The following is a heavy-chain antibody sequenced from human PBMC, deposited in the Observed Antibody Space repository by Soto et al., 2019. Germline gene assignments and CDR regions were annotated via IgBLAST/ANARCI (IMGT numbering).Heavy chain of an antibody. CDR1: GYSFTYYH. J-gene: IGHJ6*02. CDR3: ARGDSTDCSNGVCSFFYNHDMDV. V-gene: IGHV1-2*04. Sequence: SCKASGYSFTYYHIHLLRQAPGQWLEWLVRINPKSGGTSTAQKFQGWVTMTTDTSISTASMELTRLTSDDTAIYYCARGDSTDCSNGVCSFFYNHDMDVWGQGTTVTVSS. D-gene: IGHD2-8*01. CDR2: INPKSGGT.